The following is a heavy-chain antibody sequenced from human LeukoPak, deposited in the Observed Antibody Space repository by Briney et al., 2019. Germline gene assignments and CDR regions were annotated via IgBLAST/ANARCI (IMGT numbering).Heavy chain of an antibody. D-gene: IGHD5-18*01. CDR1: GYSFHNYW. Sequence: GESLEILCKGSGYSFHNYWLGWVRQMPGKGLEWVGIVYPATSDNTYSPSFQGQVTISADKSSSTAYLQWSSLKASDTAIYYCARPKTLGGYNYEFEFWGQGTLVTVSS. J-gene: IGHJ4*02. CDR2: VYPATSDN. V-gene: IGHV5-51*01. CDR3: ARPKTLGGYNYEFEF.